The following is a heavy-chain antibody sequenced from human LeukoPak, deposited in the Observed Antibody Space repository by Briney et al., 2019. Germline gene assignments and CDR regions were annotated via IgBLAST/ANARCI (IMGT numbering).Heavy chain of an antibody. CDR1: GGSITSYY. V-gene: IGHV4-59*08. J-gene: IGHJ5*02. CDR3: ARLPSYTVTPRTGFDP. CDR2: TFYSGST. Sequence: PSETLSLTCTVSGGSITSYYWSWIRQPPGKGLEWIGCTFYSGSTNYNPSLKSRVSISVDTSKNQFSLKLSSVTAADTAVYYCARLPSYTVTPRTGFDPWGQGTLVTVSS. D-gene: IGHD4-11*01.